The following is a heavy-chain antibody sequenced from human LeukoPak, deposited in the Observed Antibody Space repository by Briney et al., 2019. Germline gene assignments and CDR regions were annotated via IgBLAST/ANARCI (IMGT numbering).Heavy chain of an antibody. V-gene: IGHV1-24*01. CDR1: GHTLTELS. Sequence: ASVKVSCKISGHTLTELSMHWVRQAPGKGLEWMGGFDPEDRKNIYAQKFQGRVTLTEDSSTDTAYLDLSSLRSEDTAVYYCATTISLFGTVSLLPFDYWGEGTLVTVSS. D-gene: IGHD3-3*01. CDR2: FDPEDRKN. CDR3: ATTISLFGTVSLLPFDY. J-gene: IGHJ4*02.